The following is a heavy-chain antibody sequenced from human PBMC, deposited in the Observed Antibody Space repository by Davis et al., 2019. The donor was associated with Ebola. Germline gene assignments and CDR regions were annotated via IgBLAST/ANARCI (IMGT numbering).Heavy chain of an antibody. CDR1: GFTFSSYW. J-gene: IGHJ4*02. Sequence: GESLKISCAASGFTFSSYWMSWVRQAPGKGLEWVANIKQDGSEKYYVDSVKGRFTISRDNAKNSLYLQMNSLRAEDTAVYYCSSTAAGIDYWGQGTLVTVSS. D-gene: IGHD6-13*01. CDR2: IKQDGSEK. V-gene: IGHV3-7*03. CDR3: SSTAAGIDY.